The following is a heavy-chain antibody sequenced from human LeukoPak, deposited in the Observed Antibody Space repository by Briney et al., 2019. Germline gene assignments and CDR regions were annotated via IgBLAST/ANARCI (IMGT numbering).Heavy chain of an antibody. V-gene: IGHV3-21*01. Sequence: GGSLRLSCEASGWTFSNYNMNWVREAPGKGLEWVSCISTRSTYIYYAGSVKGRFTISRDNAKNSLYLQMNSLRADDTAVYYCAREEEWYASGTYYKGFDSWGQGTLVTVSS. CDR1: GWTFSNYN. CDR2: ISTRSTYI. D-gene: IGHD3-10*01. CDR3: AREEEWYASGTYYKGFDS. J-gene: IGHJ4*02.